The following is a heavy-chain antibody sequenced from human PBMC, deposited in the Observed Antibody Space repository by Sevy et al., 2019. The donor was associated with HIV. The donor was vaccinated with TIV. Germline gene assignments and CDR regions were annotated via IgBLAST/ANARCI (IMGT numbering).Heavy chain of an antibody. CDR1: GFTFSSYS. Sequence: GGSLRLSCAASGFTFSSYSMNWIRQAPGKGLEWVSAISGSGGSTYYADSVKGRFTISRDNSKNTLYLQMNSLRAEDTAVYYCAKVWWKGKAFDYWGQRTLVTVSS. D-gene: IGHD2-15*01. J-gene: IGHJ4*02. V-gene: IGHV3-23*01. CDR2: ISGSGGST. CDR3: AKVWWKGKAFDY.